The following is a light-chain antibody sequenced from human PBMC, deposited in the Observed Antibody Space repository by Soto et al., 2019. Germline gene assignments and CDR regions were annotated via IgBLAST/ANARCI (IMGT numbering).Light chain of an antibody. Sequence: EIVMTQSPATLSVSPGERVTLSCRARQSVGSNLAWYQQKPGQAPRLLIYGASTRATGIPARFSGSGSETEFNLTISSLQAEDSAVYYCKQYNNWPWMFGQGTKVDIK. CDR2: GAS. CDR3: KQYNNWPWM. CDR1: QSVGSN. V-gene: IGKV3-15*01. J-gene: IGKJ1*01.